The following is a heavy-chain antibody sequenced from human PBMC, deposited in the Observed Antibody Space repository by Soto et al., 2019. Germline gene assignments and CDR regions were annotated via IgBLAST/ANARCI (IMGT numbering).Heavy chain of an antibody. CDR3: ARQGFGPLHGLVDV. V-gene: IGHV4-59*08. CDR2: VHHSWGS. J-gene: IGHJ6*02. Sequence: QVQLQESGPGLVKPSETLSLSCTVSGGSINSYYWSWFRQSPGKRMEWIGYVHHSWGSSYNPSLQSRVAISLDTSKSQFSLKVTSLSATDTAVYYCARQGFGPLHGLVDVWGQGTTVTVSS. D-gene: IGHD3-10*01. CDR1: GGSINSYY.